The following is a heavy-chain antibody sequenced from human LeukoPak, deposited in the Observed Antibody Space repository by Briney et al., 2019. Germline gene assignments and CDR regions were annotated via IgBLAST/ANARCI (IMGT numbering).Heavy chain of an antibody. Sequence: SETLSLTCTVSGGSMNGKYWNWIRQPAGKGLEWIGRIFPSGSANYNPSLKSRVSMSVDTSKNQFSLKVTSVTAADTAVYYCARATTMIPEFDYWGQGILVTVSS. J-gene: IGHJ4*02. CDR2: IFPSGSA. CDR1: GGSMNGKY. CDR3: ARATTMIPEFDY. V-gene: IGHV4-4*07. D-gene: IGHD3-22*01.